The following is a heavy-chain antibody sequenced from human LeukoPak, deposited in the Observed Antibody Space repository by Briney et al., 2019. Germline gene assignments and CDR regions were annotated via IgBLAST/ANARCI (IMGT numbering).Heavy chain of an antibody. CDR3: ARKGSYYSF. Sequence: GGSLRLSCAASEFTFSSHWMSWVRQAPGKGLEWVANIKQDGSEKYYVDSVKGRFTISRDNAKNSLYLQMNSLRAEDTAVYYCARKGSYYSFWGQGILVTVSS. D-gene: IGHD3-16*01. V-gene: IGHV3-7*01. J-gene: IGHJ4*02. CDR2: IKQDGSEK. CDR1: EFTFSSHW.